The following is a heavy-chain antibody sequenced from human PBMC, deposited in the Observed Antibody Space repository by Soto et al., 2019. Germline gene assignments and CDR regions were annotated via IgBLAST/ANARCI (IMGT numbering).Heavy chain of an antibody. CDR3: AREGGYDSSGFLPFDY. CDR1: GGSISSGDYY. CDR2: IYYSGST. J-gene: IGHJ4*02. Sequence: SETLSLTCTVSGGSISSGDYYWSWIRQPPGKGLEWIGYIYYSGSTYYNPSLKSRVTISVDTSKNQFSLKLSSVTAADTAVYYCAREGGYDSSGFLPFDYWGQGTLVTVSS. V-gene: IGHV4-30-4*01. D-gene: IGHD3-22*01.